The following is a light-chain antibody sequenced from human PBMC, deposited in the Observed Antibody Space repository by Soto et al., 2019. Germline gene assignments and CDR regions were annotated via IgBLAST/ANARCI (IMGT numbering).Light chain of an antibody. CDR1: QSVSDK. CDR2: HAS. V-gene: IGKV3-20*01. CDR3: QQYGSSPIT. J-gene: IGKJ5*01. Sequence: EIVMTQSPATLAVSPWERATLSCRASQSVSDKLAWYQQKPGQAPRLLIYHASTRATGIPDRFSGSGSGTDFTLTISRLEPEDFAVYYCQQYGSSPITFGQGTRLQNK.